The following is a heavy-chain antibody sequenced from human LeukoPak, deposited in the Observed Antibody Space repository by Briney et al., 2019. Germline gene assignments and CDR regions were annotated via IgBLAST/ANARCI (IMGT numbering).Heavy chain of an antibody. J-gene: IGHJ3*02. V-gene: IGHV4-39*07. Sequence: PSETLSLTCTVSGGSISSTNYYWGCIRQPPGKGLEWIGKIYHTGSTYYNPSLKSRVTISIDTSKNQFSLNLSSVSAADTAVYYCVGLLWFGEFSGVVRAFDIWGQGTMVTVSS. CDR2: IYHTGST. CDR1: GGSISSTNYY. CDR3: VGLLWFGEFSGVVRAFDI. D-gene: IGHD3-10*01.